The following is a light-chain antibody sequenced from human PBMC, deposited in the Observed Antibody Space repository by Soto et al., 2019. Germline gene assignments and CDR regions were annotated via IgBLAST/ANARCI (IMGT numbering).Light chain of an antibody. Sequence: EIVLTKSPANLTLSPGERATLSCRASQSVSSYLASYQQKPGQAPRILIYDASNRSTGIPARFSGSGSGTDFTLTISSLEPEDFAVYYCHQRSNWPPYTFGQGTKLEIK. CDR3: HQRSNWPPYT. CDR2: DAS. J-gene: IGKJ2*01. V-gene: IGKV3-11*01. CDR1: QSVSSY.